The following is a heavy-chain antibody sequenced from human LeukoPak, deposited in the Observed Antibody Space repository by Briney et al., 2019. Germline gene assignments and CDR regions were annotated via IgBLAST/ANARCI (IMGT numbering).Heavy chain of an antibody. V-gene: IGHV1-18*04. Sequence: ASVKVSCKASGYSFTGYYMHWVRQAPGQGLEWMGWINPSNGDPHYAEKLQGRVTMTTDTSTSTAYMELRSLRSDDTAVYYCAREASGNYYYGMDVWGQGTTVTVSS. CDR1: GYSFTGYY. D-gene: IGHD3-10*01. J-gene: IGHJ6*02. CDR2: INPSNGDP. CDR3: AREASGNYYYGMDV.